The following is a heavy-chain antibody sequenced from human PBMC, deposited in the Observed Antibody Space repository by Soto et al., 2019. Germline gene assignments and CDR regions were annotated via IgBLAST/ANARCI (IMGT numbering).Heavy chain of an antibody. CDR2: ISYDGSNK. J-gene: IGHJ1*01. D-gene: IGHD3-22*01. V-gene: IGHV3-30*18. Sequence: GGSLRLSCAASGFTFSSYGMHWVRQAPGKGLEWVAVISYDGSNKYYADSVKGRFTISRDNSKNTLYLQMNSLRAEDTAVYYCAKDIYDSSGFQHWGQGTLVTVSS. CDR3: AKDIYDSSGFQH. CDR1: GFTFSSYG.